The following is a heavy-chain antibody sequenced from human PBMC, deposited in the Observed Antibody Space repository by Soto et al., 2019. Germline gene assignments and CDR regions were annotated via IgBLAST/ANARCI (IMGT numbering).Heavy chain of an antibody. J-gene: IGHJ6*02. V-gene: IGHV4-30-4*01. CDR2: IYYSGST. CDR3: ARAAVYYDILTGFYYYYGMDV. D-gene: IGHD3-9*01. Sequence: SETLSLTCTVSGGSISSGACYWSWIRQHPGKGLEWIGHIYYSGSTYYNPSLKSRVTISVDTSKNQFSLKLSSVTAADTAVYYCARAAVYYDILTGFYYYYGMDVWGQGTTVTVSS. CDR1: GGSISSGACY.